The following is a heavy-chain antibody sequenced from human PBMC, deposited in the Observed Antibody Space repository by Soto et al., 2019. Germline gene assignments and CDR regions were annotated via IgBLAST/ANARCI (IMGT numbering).Heavy chain of an antibody. CDR1: GGTFSSYA. CDR2: IIPIFGTA. V-gene: IGHV1-69*13. CDR3: ARDQLGDYYDSSGYYD. J-gene: IGHJ4*02. D-gene: IGHD3-22*01. Sequence: SVKVSCKASGGTFSSYAISWVRQAPGQGLEWMGGIIPIFGTANYAQKFQGRVTITADESTSTAYMELSSLRSEDTAVYYCARDQLGDYYDSSGYYDWGQGTLVTVSS.